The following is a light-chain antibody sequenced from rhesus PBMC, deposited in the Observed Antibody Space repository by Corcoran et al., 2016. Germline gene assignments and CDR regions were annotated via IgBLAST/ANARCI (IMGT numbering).Light chain of an antibody. CDR2: GAA. V-gene: IGKV1-43*01. Sequence: DIQMTQSPSSLSASAGDTVTITCRTSQGISTYLNWYKQKPGKPPKRLIYGAASLEIGVPSRFSGSGSGTEFTLTISSLQPEDFATYYCLRHNSNPPAFGQGTKVEIK. CDR3: LRHNSNPPA. J-gene: IGKJ1*01. CDR1: QGISTY.